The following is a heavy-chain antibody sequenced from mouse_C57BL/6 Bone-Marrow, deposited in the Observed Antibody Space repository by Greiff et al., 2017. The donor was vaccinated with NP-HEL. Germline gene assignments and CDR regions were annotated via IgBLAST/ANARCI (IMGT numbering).Heavy chain of an antibody. V-gene: IGHV5-6*01. CDR3: ARHKVNVYCSMDY. CDR2: ISSGGSYT. J-gene: IGHJ4*01. Sequence: EVHLVESGGDLVKPGGSLKLSCAASGFTFSSYGMSWVRQTPDKRLEWVATISSGGSYTYYPDSVQGRFTISRDNTKNTLYLQMSSLKSVDTAMYYCARHKVNVYCSMDYWGQGTSVTVSS. CDR1: GFTFSSYG. D-gene: IGHD2-13*01.